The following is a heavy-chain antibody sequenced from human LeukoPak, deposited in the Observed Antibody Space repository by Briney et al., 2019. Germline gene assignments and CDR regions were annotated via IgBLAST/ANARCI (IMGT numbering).Heavy chain of an antibody. D-gene: IGHD6-19*01. CDR3: AKAAGWSYYNGMDV. V-gene: IGHV3-23*01. CDR1: GFTFSSYA. J-gene: IGHJ6*02. CDR2: ISSSGGST. Sequence: GSLRLSCAASGFTFSSYAMSWVRQAPGKGLEWVSGISSSGGSTYYADSVKGRFTISRDNSKNTLYLQMNSLRAEDTALYYCAKAAGWSYYNGMDVWGQGTTVTVSS.